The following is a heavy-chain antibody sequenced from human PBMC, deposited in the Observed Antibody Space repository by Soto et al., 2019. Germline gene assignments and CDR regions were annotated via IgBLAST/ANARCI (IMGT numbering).Heavy chain of an antibody. D-gene: IGHD2-21*02. CDR3: ARDLSRSVTEDNWFDP. Sequence: EVHLVESGGVLVKPGGSLRLSCAASGFTFSRYTMNWVRQAPGKGLEWVSSISSSSTYIYYADSVKGRFTISRDNAKNSVYLQMNSLRPEDTAVYYCARDLSRSVTEDNWFDPWGQGTLVTVSS. J-gene: IGHJ5*02. CDR2: ISSSSTYI. CDR1: GFTFSRYT. V-gene: IGHV3-21*01.